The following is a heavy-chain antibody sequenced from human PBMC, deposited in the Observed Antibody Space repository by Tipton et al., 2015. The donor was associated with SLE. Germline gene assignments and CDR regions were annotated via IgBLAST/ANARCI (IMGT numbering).Heavy chain of an antibody. Sequence: SLRLSCAASGFTFSSYEMNWVRQAPGKGLEWVSYISSSGSTIYYADSVKGRFTISRDNTKNSLYLQMNSLRAEDTAVYYCARAPSGTYFDYWGQGTLVTVSS. V-gene: IGHV3-48*03. D-gene: IGHD1-26*01. J-gene: IGHJ4*02. CDR1: GFTFSSYE. CDR2: ISSSGSTI. CDR3: ARAPSGTYFDY.